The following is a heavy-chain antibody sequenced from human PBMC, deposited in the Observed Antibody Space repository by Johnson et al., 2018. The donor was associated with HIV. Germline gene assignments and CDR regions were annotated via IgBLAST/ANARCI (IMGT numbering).Heavy chain of an antibody. V-gene: IGHV3-7*03. Sequence: VQLVESGGGLVQPGGSLRLSCAASGFIFSNYWMSWVRQAPGKGLEWVANIKQDGNDKYYVDSVKGRFTISRDNAKNSLYLQMNSLRTEDTALYYCAKDMGRYSGSYGNYDAFDIWGQGTMVTVSS. CDR2: IKQDGNDK. D-gene: IGHD1-26*01. CDR3: AKDMGRYSGSYGNYDAFDI. CDR1: GFIFSNYW. J-gene: IGHJ3*02.